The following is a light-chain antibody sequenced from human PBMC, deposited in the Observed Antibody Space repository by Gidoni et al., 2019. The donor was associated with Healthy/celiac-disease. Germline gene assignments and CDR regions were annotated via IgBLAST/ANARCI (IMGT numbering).Light chain of an antibody. V-gene: IGKV3-20*01. J-gene: IGKJ5*01. Sequence: EIVLTQSPGTLSLSPGDRATLSCRASQRVSSSYLACYQQKPGQAPRLLIYGASSRATGIPDRFSGSGSGTDFTLTISRLEPEDFAVYYCQQYGSSPPITFGQGTRLEIK. CDR3: QQYGSSPPIT. CDR1: QRVSSSY. CDR2: GAS.